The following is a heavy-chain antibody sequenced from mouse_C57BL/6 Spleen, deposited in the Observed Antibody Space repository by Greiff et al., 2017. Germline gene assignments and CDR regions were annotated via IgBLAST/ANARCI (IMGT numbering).Heavy chain of an antibody. D-gene: IGHD1-1*01. CDR2: INPNNGGT. Sequence: EVQLQQSGPELVKPGASVKMSCKASGYTFTDYNMHWVKQSHGKSLEWIGYINPNNGGTSYNQKFKGKATLTVNKSSSTAYMELRSLTSEDSAVYYCARFGITSGIYYAMDYWGQGTSVTVSS. CDR3: ARFGITSGIYYAMDY. CDR1: GYTFTDYN. J-gene: IGHJ4*01. V-gene: IGHV1-22*01.